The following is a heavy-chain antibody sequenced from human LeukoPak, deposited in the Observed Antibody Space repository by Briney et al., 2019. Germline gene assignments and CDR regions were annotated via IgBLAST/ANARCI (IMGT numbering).Heavy chain of an antibody. J-gene: IGHJ4*02. Sequence: PGGSLRLSCAASGFTFCKYWMLWVRQAPGKGLESVSRINTDGTVTTYADSVKGRFTVSRDNADNTMFLQMNSVRDEDTAVYYCATKQWLAPPPDSWGQGTPVTVSS. V-gene: IGHV3-74*01. D-gene: IGHD6-19*01. CDR3: ATKQWLAPPPDS. CDR1: GFTFCKYW. CDR2: INTDGTVT.